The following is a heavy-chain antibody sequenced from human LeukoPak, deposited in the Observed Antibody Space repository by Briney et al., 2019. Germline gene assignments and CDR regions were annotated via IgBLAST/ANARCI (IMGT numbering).Heavy chain of an antibody. J-gene: IGHJ6*02. CDR2: ISYDGSNK. Sequence: GRSLRLSCAASGFTFSSYAMHWVRQAPGKGREWVAVISYDGSNKYYADSVKGRFTISRDNSKNTLYLQMNSLRAEDTAVYYCARAAYHYGMDVWGQGTTVTVSS. CDR1: GFTFSSYA. CDR3: ARAAYHYGMDV. V-gene: IGHV3-30-3*01.